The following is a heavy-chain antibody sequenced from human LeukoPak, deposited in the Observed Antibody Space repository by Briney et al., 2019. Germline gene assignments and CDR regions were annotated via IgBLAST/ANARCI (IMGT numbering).Heavy chain of an antibody. CDR2: ISYDGSNK. V-gene: IGHV3-30*18. CDR1: KFTFNNYW. Sequence: PGGSPRLSCAASKFTFNNYWMTWVRQAPGKGLEWVAVISYDGSNKYYADSVKGRFTISRDNSKNTLYLQMNSLRAEDTAVYYCAKDNFDYWGQGTLVTVSS. CDR3: AKDNFDY. J-gene: IGHJ4*02.